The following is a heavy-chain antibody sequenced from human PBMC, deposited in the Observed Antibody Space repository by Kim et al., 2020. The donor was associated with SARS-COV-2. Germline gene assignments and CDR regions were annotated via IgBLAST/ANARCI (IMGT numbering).Heavy chain of an antibody. CDR1: GGSISSYY. V-gene: IGHV4-4*07. J-gene: IGHJ3*02. Sequence: SETLSLTCTVSGGSISSYYWSWIRQPAGKGLEWIGRIYTSGSTNYNPSLKSRVTMSVDTSKNQFSLKLSSVTAADTAVYYCARDLYDILTGYYAFDIWGQGTMVTVSS. D-gene: IGHD3-9*01. CDR2: IYTSGST. CDR3: ARDLYDILTGYYAFDI.